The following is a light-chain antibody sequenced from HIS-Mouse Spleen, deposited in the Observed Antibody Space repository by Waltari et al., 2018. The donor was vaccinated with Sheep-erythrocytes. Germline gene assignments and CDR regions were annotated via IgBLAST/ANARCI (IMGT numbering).Light chain of an antibody. CDR1: SSDFGSYNL. CDR2: EGS. V-gene: IGLV2-14*02. CDR3: QAWDSSTGVV. Sequence: QSALTQPASVSGSPGQSITISCTGTSSDFGSYNLVSWYQQHPGKAPKLMIYEGSKRPSGVSNRFSGSNSGNTATLTISGTQAMDEADYYCQAWDSSTGVVFGGGTKLTVL. J-gene: IGLJ2*01.